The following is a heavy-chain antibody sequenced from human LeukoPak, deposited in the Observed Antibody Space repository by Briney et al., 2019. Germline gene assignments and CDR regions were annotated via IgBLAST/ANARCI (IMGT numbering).Heavy chain of an antibody. V-gene: IGHV4-39*07. CDR2: IYYSGST. CDR3: ARRAGGSPFDY. Sequence: SETLSLTCTVSGGSISSYYWGWIRQPPGKGLEWIGSIYYSGSTYYNPSLKSRVTISVDTSKNQFSLKLSSVTAADTAVYYCARRAGGSPFDYWGQGTLVTVSS. J-gene: IGHJ4*02. D-gene: IGHD4-23*01. CDR1: GGSISSYY.